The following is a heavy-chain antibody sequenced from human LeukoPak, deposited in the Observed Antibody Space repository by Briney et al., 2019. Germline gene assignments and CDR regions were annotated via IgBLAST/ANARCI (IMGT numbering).Heavy chain of an antibody. J-gene: IGHJ4*02. CDR3: ARSGDGSNWELSQAFDY. CDR2: IIPILGIA. D-gene: IGHD6-13*01. Sequence: GASVKVSCKASGGTFSSYAISWVRQAPGQGLEWMGRIIPILGIANYAQKFQGRVTITADKSTSTAYMELSSLRSEDTAVYYCARSGDGSNWELSQAFDYWGQGTLGTVSS. V-gene: IGHV1-69*04. CDR1: GGTFSSYA.